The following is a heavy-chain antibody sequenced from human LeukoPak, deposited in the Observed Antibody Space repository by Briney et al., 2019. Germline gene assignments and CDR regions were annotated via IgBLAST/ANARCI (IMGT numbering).Heavy chain of an antibody. D-gene: IGHD6-19*01. CDR3: ARWQSLKFEQWLVQDWFDP. CDR1: GYTFTSYG. J-gene: IGHJ5*02. Sequence: VASVTVSCKASGYTFTSYGMSWVRQAPGQGVEGMGWISAYNGNTNYAQKLKGRVTMTTDTSTSTAYMELRSLRSDDTAVYYCARWQSLKFEQWLVQDWFDPWGQGTLVTVSS. CDR2: ISAYNGNT. V-gene: IGHV1-18*04.